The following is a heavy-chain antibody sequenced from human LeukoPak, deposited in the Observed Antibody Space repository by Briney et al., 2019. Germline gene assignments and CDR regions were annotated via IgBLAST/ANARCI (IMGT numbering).Heavy chain of an antibody. D-gene: IGHD3-10*01. CDR1: GGSFSGYY. CDR2: INHSGST. V-gene: IGHV4-34*01. CDR3: ARGRQYYYGSGRPRAPFDY. Sequence: PSETLSLTCAVYGGSFSGYYWSWIRQPPGKGLEWIGEINHSGSTNYNPSLKSRVTISVDTSKNQFSRKLSSVTAADTAVYYCARGRQYYYGSGRPRAPFDYWGQGTLVTVSS. J-gene: IGHJ4*02.